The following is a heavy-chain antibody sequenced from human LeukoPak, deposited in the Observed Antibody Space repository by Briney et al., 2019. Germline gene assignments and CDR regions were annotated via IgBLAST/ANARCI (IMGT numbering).Heavy chain of an antibody. CDR1: GYTFTSYV. Sequence: PGASVKVSCKASGYTFTSYVISWVRRAPGQGLEWMGWISAYNGNTNYAQKLQGRVTMTTETSTSTAYMDLRSLRSDDTAVYYCARGVPEAFVVPAFDIWGQGTMVTVSS. CDR2: ISAYNGNT. D-gene: IGHD2-2*01. CDR3: ARGVPEAFVVPAFDI. J-gene: IGHJ3*02. V-gene: IGHV1-18*01.